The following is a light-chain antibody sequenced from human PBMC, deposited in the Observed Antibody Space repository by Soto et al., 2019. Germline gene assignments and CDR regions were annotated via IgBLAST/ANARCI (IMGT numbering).Light chain of an antibody. V-gene: IGKV3-15*01. CDR1: QSVSSN. J-gene: IGKJ1*01. CDR2: GAS. CDR3: HKYTKWVET. Sequence: EIVMTLSPATLSVSPGERATLSCRASQSVSSNLAWYQQKPGQAPRLLIYGASTRATGIPARFSGSVSGTEVTLTSSTVRSKDFAVYCFHKYTKWVETFG.